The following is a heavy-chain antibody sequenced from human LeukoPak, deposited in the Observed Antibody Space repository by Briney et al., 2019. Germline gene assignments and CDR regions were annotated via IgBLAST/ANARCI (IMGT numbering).Heavy chain of an antibody. Sequence: GGSLRLSCAASGFTFSTYWMHWVRQAPGKGLVWVARIKGDGSSTIYADSVKGRFTISRDNSKNTLYLQTSSLRVEDTAVYYCARASTTVPNLLDHWGRGTLVTVAS. D-gene: IGHD4-17*01. CDR2: IKGDGSST. J-gene: IGHJ4*02. CDR3: ARASTTVPNLLDH. V-gene: IGHV3-74*01. CDR1: GFTFSTYW.